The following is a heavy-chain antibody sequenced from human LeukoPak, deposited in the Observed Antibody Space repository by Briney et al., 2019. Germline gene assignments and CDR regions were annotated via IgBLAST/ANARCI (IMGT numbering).Heavy chain of an antibody. CDR3: ARSWGSGWYSTNYYFDY. D-gene: IGHD6-19*01. Sequence: SETLSLTCTVSGYSISSGYYWGWIRQPPGKGLEWIGSIYHSGSTYYNPSLKSRVTISVDTSKNQFSLKLSSVTAADTAVYYCARSWGSGWYSTNYYFDYWGQGTLVTVSS. CDR1: GYSISSGYY. CDR2: IYHSGST. J-gene: IGHJ4*02. V-gene: IGHV4-38-2*02.